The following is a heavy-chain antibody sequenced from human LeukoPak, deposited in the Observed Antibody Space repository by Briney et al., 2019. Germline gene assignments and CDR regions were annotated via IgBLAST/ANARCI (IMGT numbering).Heavy chain of an antibody. CDR3: ARATWYYYGSGTFYFDY. CDR1: GYTFTGYY. J-gene: IGHJ4*02. CDR2: INPNSGGT. Sequence: ASVKVSCKASGYTFTGYYMHWVRQAPGQGLEWMGWINPNSGGTNYAQKFQGRVTMTRDTSISTAYMELRSLRSDDTAVYYCARATWYYYGSGTFYFDYWGQGTLVTVSS. V-gene: IGHV1-2*02. D-gene: IGHD3-10*01.